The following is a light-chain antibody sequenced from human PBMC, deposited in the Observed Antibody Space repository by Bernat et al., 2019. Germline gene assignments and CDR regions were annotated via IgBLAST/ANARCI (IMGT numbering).Light chain of an antibody. V-gene: IGLV1-40*01. CDR1: SSNIGAGYE. J-gene: IGLJ3*02. CDR3: QSYGSSLSQSYDGSLSGGV. Sequence: QSVLTQPPSVSGAPGQRVTISCTGSSSNIGAGYEVHWYQQLPGAAPKPLINGNNNRPSGVPDRFSGSKSGTSASLASTGLQAEDEADYYCQSYGSSLSQSYDGSLSGGVFGGGTKLTVL. CDR2: GNN.